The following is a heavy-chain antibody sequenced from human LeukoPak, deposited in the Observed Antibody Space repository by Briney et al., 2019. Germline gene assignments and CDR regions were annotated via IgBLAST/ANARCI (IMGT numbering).Heavy chain of an antibody. D-gene: IGHD6-19*01. Sequence: GGSLRLSCAASGFTFSNAWMSWVRQAPGKGLEWVSGISWNSGSIGYADSVKGRFTISRDNAKNSLYLQMNSLRAEDTALYYCANSVAGSWGQGTMVTVSS. V-gene: IGHV3-9*01. J-gene: IGHJ3*01. CDR3: ANSVAGS. CDR2: ISWNSGSI. CDR1: GFTFSNAW.